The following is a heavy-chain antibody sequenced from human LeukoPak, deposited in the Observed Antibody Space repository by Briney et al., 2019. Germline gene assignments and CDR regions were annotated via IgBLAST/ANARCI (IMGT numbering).Heavy chain of an antibody. CDR2: IDWDDDK. V-gene: IGHV2-70*04. Sequence: SGPTLVNPTQALTLTCTFSGFSLSTSGMRVSWIRQPPGKALEWLARIDWDDDKFYSTSLKTRLTISMDTSKNQVVLTMTNMDPVDTATYYCARTYRSSGYAFDIWGQGTMVTVSS. CDR3: ARTYRSSGYAFDI. CDR1: GFSLSTSGMR. J-gene: IGHJ3*02. D-gene: IGHD3-22*01.